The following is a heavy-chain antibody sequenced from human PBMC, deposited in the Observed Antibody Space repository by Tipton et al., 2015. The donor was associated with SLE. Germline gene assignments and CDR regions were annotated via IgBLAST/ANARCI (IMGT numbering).Heavy chain of an antibody. CDR3: ARHVPSSSPPLSGYMDV. V-gene: IGHV4-39*01. Sequence: TLSLTCSVSGGSISSSLHYWGWIRQPPGKGLEWIGNAYYSGSTYYNPSLKSRVTISVDTSKNQFSLKLSSVTAADTAVYYCARHVPSSSPPLSGYMDVWGKGTTVTVSS. CDR2: AYYSGST. CDR1: GGSISSSLHY. J-gene: IGHJ6*03. D-gene: IGHD6-13*01.